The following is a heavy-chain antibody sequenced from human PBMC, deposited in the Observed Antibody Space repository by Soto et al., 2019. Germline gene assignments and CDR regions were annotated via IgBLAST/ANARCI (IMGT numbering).Heavy chain of an antibody. J-gene: IGHJ4*02. V-gene: IGHV3-11*01. CDR2: ISSSGGAL. Sequence: QVQLVESGGGLVKPGGSLRLSCAASGFTFNDHYMSWVRQAPGKGLEWISYISSSGGALYYADSVKGRFTISRDNAKNSLYLQMNSLRAEDTAVYYCARDPDTSSKIDYWGQGTLVTVSS. CDR1: GFTFNDHY. CDR3: ARDPDTSSKIDY. D-gene: IGHD2-2*01.